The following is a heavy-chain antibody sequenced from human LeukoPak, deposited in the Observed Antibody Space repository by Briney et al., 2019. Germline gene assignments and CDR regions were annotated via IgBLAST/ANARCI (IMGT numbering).Heavy chain of an antibody. V-gene: IGHV1-2*02. CDR3: ARDRRGYSYGLDY. CDR2: INPNSGGT. CDR1: GYTFTGYY. Sequence: ASVKVSCKASGYTFTGYYMHWVRQAPGQGLEWMGWINPNSGGTNYAQKFQGRVTMTRDTSTSTVYMELSSLRSEDTAVYYCARDRRGYSYGLDYWGQGTLVTVSS. D-gene: IGHD5-18*01. J-gene: IGHJ4*02.